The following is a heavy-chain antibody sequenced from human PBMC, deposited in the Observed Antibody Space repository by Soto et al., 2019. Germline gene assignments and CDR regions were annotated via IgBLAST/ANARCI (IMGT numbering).Heavy chain of an antibody. Sequence: QVQLVESGGGVVQPGNSLRLSWAASGFTFSSYGMHWVRQAPGKGLEWVAVIWYDGSNKYYADSVKGRFTISRDNSKNTLYLQMNSLRAEDTAVYYCARDQQWLVRFYFDFWGQGTLVTVSS. D-gene: IGHD6-19*01. CDR3: ARDQQWLVRFYFDF. J-gene: IGHJ4*02. V-gene: IGHV3-33*01. CDR1: GFTFSSYG. CDR2: IWYDGSNK.